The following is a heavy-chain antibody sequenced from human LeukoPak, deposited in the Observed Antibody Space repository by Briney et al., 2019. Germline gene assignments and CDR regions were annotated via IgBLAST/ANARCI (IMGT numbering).Heavy chain of an antibody. D-gene: IGHD3-22*01. V-gene: IGHV3-74*01. J-gene: IGHJ4*02. CDR3: VRDMGYYDKV. CDR1: GFTISTSW. Sequence: GGSLRLSCATSGFTISTSWMHWVRQAPGKGLVWVSRINTDGNTRDYADSVKGRFTISRDNAKNTLYLQMHSLRAEDTAIYYCVRDMGYYDKVWGQGTLVTVSS. CDR2: INTDGNTR.